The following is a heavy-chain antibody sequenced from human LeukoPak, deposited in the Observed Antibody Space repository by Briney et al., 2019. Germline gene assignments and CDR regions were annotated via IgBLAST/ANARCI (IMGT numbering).Heavy chain of an antibody. V-gene: IGHV4-34*01. CDR1: GGSFSGYY. J-gene: IGHJ4*02. CDR3: ARGVSSGSYYNPFDS. CDR2: ISHTEST. D-gene: IGHD1-26*01. Sequence: PSETVSLTCAVYGGSFSGYYWSWIRQPPAKRLEGIGEISHTESTTYNPSLKSRVTISVDKSKNQFSLKLKSLTAADTAIYYCARGVSSGSYYNPFDSWGQGTLVTVSS.